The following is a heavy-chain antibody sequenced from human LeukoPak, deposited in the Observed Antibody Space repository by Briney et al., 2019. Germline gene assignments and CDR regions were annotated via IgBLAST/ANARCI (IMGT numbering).Heavy chain of an antibody. CDR3: ARLYEDSSGSYYYYYYMDV. D-gene: IGHD6-19*01. J-gene: IGHJ6*03. Sequence: GGSLRLSCAASGFTFSSYEMNWVRQAPGKGLEWVSYISSSGSTIYYADSVKGRFTISRDNAKNSLYLQMNSLRAEDTAVYYRARLYEDSSGSYYYYYYMDVWGKGTTVTVSS. CDR2: ISSSGSTI. V-gene: IGHV3-48*03. CDR1: GFTFSSYE.